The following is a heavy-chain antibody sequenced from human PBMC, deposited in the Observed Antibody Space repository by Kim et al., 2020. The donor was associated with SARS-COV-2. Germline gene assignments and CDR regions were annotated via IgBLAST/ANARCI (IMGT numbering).Heavy chain of an antibody. J-gene: IGHJ3*02. Sequence: RKSRVTISVYTSKNQFSLKLSSVTAADTAVYYCARDRYYYYDSSGWAFDIWGQGTMVTVSS. D-gene: IGHD3-22*01. CDR3: ARDRYYYYDSSGWAFDI. V-gene: IGHV4-30-2*04.